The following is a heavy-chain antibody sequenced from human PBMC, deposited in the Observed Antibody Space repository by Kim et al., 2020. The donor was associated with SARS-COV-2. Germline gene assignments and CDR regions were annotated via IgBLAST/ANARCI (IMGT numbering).Heavy chain of an antibody. CDR2: INDHGVT. Sequence: SETLSLTCAVSGGSFSDYFWSWIRQPPGKGLEWIVEINDHGVTNYNPSLKSRVTMSVDTSKSHFSLSLNSVTAADTAVYFCARGDSDGTSSGDGANDLWGQGILVTVSP. V-gene: IGHV4-34*01. J-gene: IGHJ5*02. CDR1: GGSFSDYF. CDR3: ARGDSDGTSSGDGANDL. D-gene: IGHD6-6*01.